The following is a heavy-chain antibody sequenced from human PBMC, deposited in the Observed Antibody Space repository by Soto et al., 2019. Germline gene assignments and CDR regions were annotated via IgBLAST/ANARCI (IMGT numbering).Heavy chain of an antibody. Sequence: QITLKESGPTLVKPTQTLTLTCTFSGFSLSTSGVGVGWIRQPPGKALDWLALIYWDDDKRYSPSLRSRLTLTKDTSKHQVVLTMSHMDPGDTATYYCAHGREGRGGLGNFDYWGQGTLVTVSS. CDR2: IYWDDDK. CDR3: AHGREGRGGLGNFDY. D-gene: IGHD3-16*01. V-gene: IGHV2-5*02. CDR1: GFSLSTSGVG. J-gene: IGHJ4*02.